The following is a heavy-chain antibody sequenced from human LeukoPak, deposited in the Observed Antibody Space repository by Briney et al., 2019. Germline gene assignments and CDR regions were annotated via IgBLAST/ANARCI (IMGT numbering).Heavy chain of an antibody. J-gene: IGHJ4*02. CDR2: LSGSGGST. CDR1: GFAFSTYA. Sequence: GGSLRLSCAASGFAFSTYAMSWVRQAPGKGLEWVSALSGSGGSTYYAVSVKGRFTISRDNSKNTLYLQMNSLRAEDTAVYYCAKDQSYGFDYWGQGTLVTVSS. CDR3: AKDQSYGFDY. D-gene: IGHD5-18*01. V-gene: IGHV3-23*01.